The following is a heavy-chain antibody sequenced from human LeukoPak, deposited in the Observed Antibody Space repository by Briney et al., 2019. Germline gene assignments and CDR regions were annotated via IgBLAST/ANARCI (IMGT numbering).Heavy chain of an antibody. J-gene: IGHJ4*02. CDR1: GFTFSSYG. Sequence: GGSLRLSCAASGFTFSSYGMHWVRQAPGKGLVWVSRINSDGSSTSYADSVKGRFTISRDNAKNTLYLQMNSLRGDDTAVYYCVRVEVAAAATKPDYWGKGTLVTVSS. CDR3: VRVEVAAAATKPDY. V-gene: IGHV3-74*01. D-gene: IGHD6-13*01. CDR2: INSDGSST.